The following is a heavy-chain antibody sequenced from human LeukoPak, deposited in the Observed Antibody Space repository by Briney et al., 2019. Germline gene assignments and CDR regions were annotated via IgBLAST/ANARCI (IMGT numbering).Heavy chain of an antibody. D-gene: IGHD3-9*01. CDR1: GGSISSGDYY. CDR3: ARASGDWSQYFQH. V-gene: IGHV4-30-4*01. J-gene: IGHJ1*01. CDR2: IYYSGST. Sequence: SETLSLTCTVSGGSISSGDYYWSWIRQPPGKGLEWIGYIYYSGSTYCNPSLKSRVTISVDTSKNQFSLKLSSVTAADTAVYYCARASGDWSQYFQHWGQGTLVTVSS.